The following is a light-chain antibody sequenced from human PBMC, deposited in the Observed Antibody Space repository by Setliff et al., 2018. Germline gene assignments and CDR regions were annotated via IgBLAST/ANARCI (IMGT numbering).Light chain of an antibody. CDR2: DVS. V-gene: IGLV2-11*01. CDR3: CSYAGSYTDV. CDR1: SSDVGGYNY. J-gene: IGLJ1*01. Sequence: QSALTQPASVSGSPGQSITISCTGTSSDVGGYNYVSWYQQHPGKAPKLMVYDVSKRPSGVPDRFSGSKSGNTASLTISGLQAEDEADYYCCSYAGSYTDVFGTGTKVTV.